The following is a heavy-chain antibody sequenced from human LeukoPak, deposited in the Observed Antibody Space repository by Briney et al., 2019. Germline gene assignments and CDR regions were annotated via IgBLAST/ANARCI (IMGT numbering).Heavy chain of an antibody. V-gene: IGHV4-39*01. CDR3: AKHGPYNWNTDFDY. CDR1: GGSISSSISY. CDR2: IYYSGST. D-gene: IGHD1/OR15-1a*01. Sequence: NPSETLSLTCTVSGGSISSSISYWGWIRQPPGKGLEWIGSIYYSGSTYYSPSLKSRVTISVDTSKNQFSLKLSSVTAADTAVYYCAKHGPYNWNTDFDYWGQGTLVTVSS. J-gene: IGHJ4*02.